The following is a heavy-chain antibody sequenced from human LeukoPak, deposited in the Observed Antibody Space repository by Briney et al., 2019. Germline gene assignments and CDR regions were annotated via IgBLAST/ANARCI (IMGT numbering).Heavy chain of an antibody. CDR2: IYTSGST. Sequence: SETLSLTCTVSGGSISSGSYYWSWIRQPAGKGLEWIGRIYTSGSTNYNPSLKSRVTISVDTSRNQFSLKLSSVTAADTAVYYCAREEGYDFWSGYYSGYWGQGTLVTVSS. J-gene: IGHJ4*02. D-gene: IGHD3-3*01. CDR1: GGSISSGSYY. CDR3: AREEGYDFWSGYYSGY. V-gene: IGHV4-61*02.